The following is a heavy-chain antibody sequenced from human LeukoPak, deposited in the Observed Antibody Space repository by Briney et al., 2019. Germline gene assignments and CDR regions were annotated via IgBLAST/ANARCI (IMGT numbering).Heavy chain of an antibody. D-gene: IGHD6-13*01. CDR3: AKGYSSSWYGWFDP. CDR1: GFTFDDYA. CDR2: ISWNSGSI. V-gene: IGHV3-9*03. J-gene: IGHJ5*02. Sequence: GGSLRLSCAASGFTFDDYAMHWVRQAPGKGLEWVSGISWNSGSIGYADSVKGRFTISRDSAKNSLYLQMNSLRAEDMALYYCAKGYSSSWYGWFDPWGQGTLVTVSS.